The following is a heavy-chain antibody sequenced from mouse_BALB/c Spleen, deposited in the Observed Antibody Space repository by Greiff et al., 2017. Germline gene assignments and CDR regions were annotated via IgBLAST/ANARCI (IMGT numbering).Heavy chain of an antibody. J-gene: IGHJ2*01. D-gene: IGHD1-1*01. CDR2: ISYSGST. CDR3: ARGGYGSSYFDY. CDR1: GYSITSDYA. V-gene: IGHV3-2*02. Sequence: VQLQQSGPGLVKPSQSLSLTCTVTGYSITSDYAWNWIRQFPGNKLEWMGYISYSGSTSYNPSLKSRISITRDTSKNQFFLQLNSVTTEDTATYYCARGGYGSSYFDYWGQGTTLTVSS.